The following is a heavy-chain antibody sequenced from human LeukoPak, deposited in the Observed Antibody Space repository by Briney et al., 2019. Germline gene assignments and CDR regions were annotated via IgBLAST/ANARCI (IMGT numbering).Heavy chain of an antibody. Sequence: GGSLRLSCAASGFTFNTYAMWWVRQAPGKGLEWVSSISVSGATTYYADSVKGRFNISRDNSKNTLYLQMNSLRVDDAAVYYCARQRSGSNWDCWGQGTLVTVSS. D-gene: IGHD1-26*01. CDR3: ARQRSGSNWDC. V-gene: IGHV3-23*01. CDR2: ISVSGATT. CDR1: GFTFNTYA. J-gene: IGHJ4*02.